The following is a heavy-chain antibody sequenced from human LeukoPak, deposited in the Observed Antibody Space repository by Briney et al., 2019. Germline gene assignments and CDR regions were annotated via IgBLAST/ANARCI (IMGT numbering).Heavy chain of an antibody. CDR2: INSDGSNI. CDR3: ATQGIAVAGTGY. J-gene: IGHJ4*02. CDR1: GFTLSTYW. D-gene: IGHD6-19*01. V-gene: IGHV3-74*01. Sequence: GGSLRLSCAASGFTLSTYWMHWVRQAPGKGLVWVSRINSDGSNINYADSVKGRFTISRDNSKNTLYLQMNSLRAEDTAVYYCATQGIAVAGTGYWGQGTLVTVSS.